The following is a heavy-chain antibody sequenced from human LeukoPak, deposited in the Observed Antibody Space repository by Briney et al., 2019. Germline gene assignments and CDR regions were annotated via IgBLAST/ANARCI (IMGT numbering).Heavy chain of an antibody. CDR1: GLTFSSYG. D-gene: IGHD5-12*01. J-gene: IGHJ6*02. V-gene: IGHV3-7*01. CDR3: ARERAVESGYETDGMDV. CDR2: IKQDGSEK. Sequence: GGSLRLSCAASGLTFSSYGMSWVRQAPGKGLEWVANIKQDGSEKYYVDSVKGRFTISRDNAKNSLYLQMNSLRAEDTAVYYCARERAVESGYETDGMDVWGQGTTVTVSS.